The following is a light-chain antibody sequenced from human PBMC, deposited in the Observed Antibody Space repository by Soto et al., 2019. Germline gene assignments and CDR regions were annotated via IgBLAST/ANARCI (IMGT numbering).Light chain of an antibody. J-gene: IGKJ1*01. CDR2: KAS. CDR3: QHFNGYPWT. Sequence: DLQMTQSPSTLSASVGDRVTITCRASQDLNNWLAWFQQKPGKAPTLLIYKASGLESGVPSRFSGSGSGTEFTLTISSLQPDDSATYYCQHFNGYPWTFGQGTRVEVK. CDR1: QDLNNW. V-gene: IGKV1-5*03.